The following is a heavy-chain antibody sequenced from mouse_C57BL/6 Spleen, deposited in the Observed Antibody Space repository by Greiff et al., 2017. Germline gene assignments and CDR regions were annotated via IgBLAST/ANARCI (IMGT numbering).Heavy chain of an antibody. V-gene: IGHV5-17*01. CDR3: ARPPFAY. J-gene: IGHJ3*01. Sequence: EVQLVESGGGLVKPGGSLKLSCAASGFTFSDYGMHWVRQAPEKGLEWVAYISSGSSTIYYADTVKGRFTISRDNAKNTLYLHMTSLRSEDTAMSYWARPPFAYWGQGTLVTVSA. CDR2: ISSGSSTI. CDR1: GFTFSDYG.